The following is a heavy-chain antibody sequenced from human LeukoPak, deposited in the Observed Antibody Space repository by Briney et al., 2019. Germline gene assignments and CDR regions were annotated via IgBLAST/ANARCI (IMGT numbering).Heavy chain of an antibody. CDR2: IIPLLGIA. J-gene: IGHJ4*02. D-gene: IGHD6-13*01. Sequence: SVKVSCKASGGTFSSYAISWVRQAPGQGLEWMGRIIPLLGIANYAQKFQGRVTITADKSTSTAYMELSSLRSEDTAVYYCARLGIAAAGTLFDYWGQGTLVTVSS. CDR3: ARLGIAAAGTLFDY. CDR1: GGTFSSYA. V-gene: IGHV1-69*04.